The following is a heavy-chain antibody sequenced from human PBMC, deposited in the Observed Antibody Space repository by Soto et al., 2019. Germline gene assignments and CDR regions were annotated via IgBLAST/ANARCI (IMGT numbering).Heavy chain of an antibody. V-gene: IGHV1-69*13. D-gene: IGHD6-6*01. CDR3: ACLTSSYPAYYCDYGMDV. CDR2: IIPIFGTA. Sequence: SVKVSCKASGGTFSSYAISWVRQAPGQGLEWMGGIIPIFGTANYAQKFQGRVTITADESTSTVYMELSSLRSEDTAVYYCACLTSSYPAYYCDYGMDVWGPGTTVTVSS. CDR1: GGTFSSYA. J-gene: IGHJ6*02.